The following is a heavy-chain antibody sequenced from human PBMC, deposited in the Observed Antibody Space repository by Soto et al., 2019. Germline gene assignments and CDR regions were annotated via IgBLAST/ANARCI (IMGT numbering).Heavy chain of an antibody. J-gene: IGHJ6*02. V-gene: IGHV3-43*01. Sequence: GGSLRLSCAASGFTFDDYTMHWVRQAPGKGLEWVSLISWDGGSTYYADSVKGRFTISRDNSKNSLYLQMNSLRTEDTALYYCAKDNGPYYYYGMDVWGQGTTVPVYS. CDR1: GFTFDDYT. CDR2: ISWDGGST. CDR3: AKDNGPYYYYGMDV.